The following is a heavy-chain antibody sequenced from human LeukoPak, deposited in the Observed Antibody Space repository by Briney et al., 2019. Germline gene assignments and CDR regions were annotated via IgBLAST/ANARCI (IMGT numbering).Heavy chain of an antibody. D-gene: IGHD6-19*01. J-gene: IGHJ4*02. Sequence: GGSLILSCAASGFTFSSYSINWVRQAPGKGLEWVSSISSSSSYIYYADSVKGRFTISRDNAKNSLYLQMNSLRAEDTAVYYCARDRSSGWTFDYWGQGTLVTVSS. CDR1: GFTFSSYS. V-gene: IGHV3-21*01. CDR2: ISSSSSYI. CDR3: ARDRSSGWTFDY.